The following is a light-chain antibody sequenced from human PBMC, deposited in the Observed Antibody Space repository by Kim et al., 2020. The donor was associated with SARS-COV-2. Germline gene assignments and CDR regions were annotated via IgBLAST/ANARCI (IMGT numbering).Light chain of an antibody. CDR1: QDIRKY. CDR3: QQYYNLPLT. CDR2: DAS. Sequence: ASVGDRVTFTCQASQDIRKYLNWYQQKPGKAPKLLIYDASNLGPEVPSRFSGSGSGTDFTFTISNLQPEDIATYYCQQYYNLPLTFGGGTKVEIK. V-gene: IGKV1-33*01. J-gene: IGKJ4*01.